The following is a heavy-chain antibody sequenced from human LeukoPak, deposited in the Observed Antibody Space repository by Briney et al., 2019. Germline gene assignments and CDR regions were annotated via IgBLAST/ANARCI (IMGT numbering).Heavy chain of an antibody. V-gene: IGHV1-8*01. D-gene: IGHD3-3*01. CDR2: MNPNSGNT. CDR1: GYTFTSYD. J-gene: IGHJ6*03. CDR3: AWVPIIDFWSGYYYYYYYYMDV. Sequence: ASVKVSCKASGYTFTSYDINWVRQATGQGLEWMGWMNPNSGNTGYAQKFQGRVTMTRNTSISTAYMELSSLRSEDTAVYYCAWVPIIDFWSGYYYYYYYYMDVWGKGTTVTVSS.